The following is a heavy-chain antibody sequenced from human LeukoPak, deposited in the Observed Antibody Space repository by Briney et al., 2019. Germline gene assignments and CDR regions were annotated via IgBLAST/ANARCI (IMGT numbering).Heavy chain of an antibody. CDR3: AKQSLSHTLNWFDP. CDR1: GFTFSSYG. J-gene: IGHJ5*02. D-gene: IGHD6-19*01. V-gene: IGHV3-30*18. CDR2: IPYDGSDK. Sequence: HSGRSLRLSCAASGFTFSSYGMHWVRQAPGKGLEWVAVIPYDGSDKYYADSVKGRFTISRDNSKNTLYLQLNSLRAEDTAVYYRAKQSLSHTLNWFDPWGQGILVTVSS.